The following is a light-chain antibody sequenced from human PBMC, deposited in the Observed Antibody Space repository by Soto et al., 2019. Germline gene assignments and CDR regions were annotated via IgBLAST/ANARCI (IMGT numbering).Light chain of an antibody. Sequence: EIVLTQSPATLSLSPGERATLSXRDSQGVSSYLSWYQQKPGXAPRXXXYNXSNMATGIPARLSGSGSGTDFTLPISSLEPEDFAVYYCQQRSNWTPTFGQGTRLEI. CDR2: NXS. J-gene: IGKJ5*01. V-gene: IGKV3-11*01. CDR3: QQRSNWTPT. CDR1: QGVSSY.